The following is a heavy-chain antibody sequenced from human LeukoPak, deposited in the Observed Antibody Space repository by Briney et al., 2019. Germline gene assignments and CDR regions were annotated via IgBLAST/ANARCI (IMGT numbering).Heavy chain of an antibody. J-gene: IGHJ5*02. V-gene: IGHV4-31*03. CDR1: GGSISIGAFY. CDR2: VYYSGST. CDR3: ARGPSYDISGNNWFDP. Sequence: SQTLSLTCTVSGGSISIGAFYWSWIRQHPGEGLEWIGYVYYSGSTYYNPSLKSRPTISIDTSKNQFSLKLTSVTAADTAVYYCARGPSYDISGNNWFDPWGQGTLVTVSS. D-gene: IGHD3-22*01.